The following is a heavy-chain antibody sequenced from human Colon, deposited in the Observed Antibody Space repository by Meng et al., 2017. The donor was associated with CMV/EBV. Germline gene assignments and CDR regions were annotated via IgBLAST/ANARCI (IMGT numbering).Heavy chain of an antibody. CDR1: GFTFSTYE. J-gene: IGHJ6*02. CDR2: ISSGATTM. V-gene: IGHV3-48*03. Sequence: GESLKISCAASGFTFSTYEMNWVRQAPGKGLEWVSYISSGATTMYYADSVKDRFAISRDNAKNSLYLQMNNLRAEDTAVYSCARSAPYVYSSPGVWGQGTTVTVSS. D-gene: IGHD6-19*01. CDR3: ARSAPYVYSSPGV.